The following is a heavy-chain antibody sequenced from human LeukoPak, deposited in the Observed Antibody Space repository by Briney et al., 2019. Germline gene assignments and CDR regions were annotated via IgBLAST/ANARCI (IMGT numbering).Heavy chain of an antibody. CDR1: GFTFRGYT. CDR3: ARVYGSGSYHFYYFDY. Sequence: GGPLRPSCVASGFTFRGYTMQWVRQPPGKGLKWVASIMGVNLYDNNVSIHYTDSVKGRFTISRDNAKNSLYLQMNSLRAEDTAVYYCARVYGSGSYHFYYFDYWGQGTLFTVSS. V-gene: IGHV3-21*01. CDR2: IMGVNLYDNNVSI. D-gene: IGHD3-10*01. J-gene: IGHJ4*02.